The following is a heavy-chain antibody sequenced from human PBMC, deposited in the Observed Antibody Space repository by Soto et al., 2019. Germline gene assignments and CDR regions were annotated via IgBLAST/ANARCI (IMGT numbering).Heavy chain of an antibody. CDR3: AKARGLYYENSGYSRYFDH. D-gene: IGHD3-22*01. J-gene: IGHJ4*02. Sequence: EVQVSESGGGLVQPGGSLRLSCAGSGFTFSNYAMSWVRQAPGKGLEWVSVVSGSGARTFYADSVKGRFTISRDNTKNTLYLKMNSLRAEDTAVYCCAKARGLYYENSGYSRYFDHWGQGTLVTVSS. CDR1: GFTFSNYA. V-gene: IGHV3-23*01. CDR2: VSGSGART.